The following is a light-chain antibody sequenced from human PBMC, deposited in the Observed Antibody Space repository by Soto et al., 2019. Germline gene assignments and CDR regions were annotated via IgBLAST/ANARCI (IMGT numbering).Light chain of an antibody. CDR1: QDINYY. Sequence: DIQMTQSPSSLSASVGDRVTITCQASQDINYYLNWYQQKPGKAPKLLIYDASILEIGVPSRFSGGGSGTDFTLTISSLQHEDIATYYCQQYVSLYTFGPGTKLDIK. CDR3: QQYVSLYT. CDR2: DAS. V-gene: IGKV1-33*01. J-gene: IGKJ3*01.